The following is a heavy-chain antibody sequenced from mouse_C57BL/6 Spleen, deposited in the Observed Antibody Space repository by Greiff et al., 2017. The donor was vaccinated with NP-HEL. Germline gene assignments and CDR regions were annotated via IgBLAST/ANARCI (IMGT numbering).Heavy chain of an antibody. D-gene: IGHD2-5*01. CDR2: IDPSDSYT. V-gene: IGHV1-50*01. J-gene: IGHJ2*01. Sequence: VQLQQPGAELVKPGASVKLSCKASGYTFTSYWMQWVKQRPGQGLEWIGEIDPSDSYTNYNQKFKGKATLTVDTSSSTAYMQLSSLTSEDSAVYYCARTYYSSLDYWGQGTTLTVSS. CDR3: ARTYYSSLDY. CDR1: GYTFTSYW.